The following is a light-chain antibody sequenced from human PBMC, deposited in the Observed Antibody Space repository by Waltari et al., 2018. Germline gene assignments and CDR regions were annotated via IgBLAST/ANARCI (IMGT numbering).Light chain of an antibody. V-gene: IGKV3-15*01. CDR3: HQYNNWPGT. J-gene: IGKJ1*01. CDR1: QTVTSN. Sequence: ETVLTQSPVTLSVSPGEVATLSCRASQTVTSNLAWYPHHPGQAPRLLISGASTRAAGIPDRFSASGSGTEFTLTISNLQSEDFALYFCHQYNNWPGTFGQGTTVEIK. CDR2: GAS.